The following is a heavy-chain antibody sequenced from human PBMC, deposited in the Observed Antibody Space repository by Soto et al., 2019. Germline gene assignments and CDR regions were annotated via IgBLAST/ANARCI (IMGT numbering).Heavy chain of an antibody. CDR2: MYSGGST. J-gene: IGHJ6*02. CDR3: ARDSVAGGYYYYYGLDV. D-gene: IGHD3-16*01. Sequence: TGGSLRLSCAASGFTVNSNYMSWVRQAPGKGLEWASIMYSGGSTYYADFVKGRFTISRDNSKNTVYLEMNSLRAEDTAVYYCARDSVAGGYYYYYGLDVWGQGTTVTVSS. V-gene: IGHV3-53*01. CDR1: GFTVNSNY.